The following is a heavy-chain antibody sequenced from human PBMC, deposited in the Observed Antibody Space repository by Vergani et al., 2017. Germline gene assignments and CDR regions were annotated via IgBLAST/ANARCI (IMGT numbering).Heavy chain of an antibody. V-gene: IGHV3-66*02. J-gene: IGHJ5*02. CDR1: GSTVSGHY. Sequence: EVQLVESGGGFVQPGGSLRLSCAASGSTVSGHYMTRVRQAPGKGREWVSRIYSGDETYYADSVKGRVTISRDTSKNTLHLQINNLRGEDTAVYCCARGNYYGSGTYVDPWGQGTLVTVSS. D-gene: IGHD3-10*01. CDR3: ARGNYYGSGTYVDP. CDR2: IYSGDET.